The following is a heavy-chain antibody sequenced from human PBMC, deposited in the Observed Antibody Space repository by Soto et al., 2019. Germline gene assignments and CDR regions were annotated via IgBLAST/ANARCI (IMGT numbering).Heavy chain of an antibody. D-gene: IGHD3-3*01. CDR1: GFTFDDYA. J-gene: IGHJ6*02. Sequence: EVQLVESGGGLVQPGRSLRLSCAASGFTFDDYAMHWVRQAPGKGLEWVSGISWNSGSIGYADSVKGRFTISRDNAKNSLYLQMNSLRAEDTALYYCAKDKGVGYYYGMDVWGQGTTVTVSS. CDR2: ISWNSGSI. CDR3: AKDKGVGYYYGMDV. V-gene: IGHV3-9*01.